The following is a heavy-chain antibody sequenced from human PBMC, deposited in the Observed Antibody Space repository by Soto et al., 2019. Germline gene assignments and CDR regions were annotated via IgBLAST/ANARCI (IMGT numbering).Heavy chain of an antibody. CDR1: GFTFSSYG. CDR3: AILGPYYFDY. Sequence: QVQLVESGGGVVQPGRSLRLSCAASGFTFSSYGMHWVRQAPGKGLEWVAVISYDGSNKYYADSVKGRLTISRDNSKHTLYLQMNSLRAEDTAVYYCAILGPYYFDYWGQGTLVTVSS. J-gene: IGHJ4*02. CDR2: ISYDGSNK. D-gene: IGHD2-15*01. V-gene: IGHV3-30*03.